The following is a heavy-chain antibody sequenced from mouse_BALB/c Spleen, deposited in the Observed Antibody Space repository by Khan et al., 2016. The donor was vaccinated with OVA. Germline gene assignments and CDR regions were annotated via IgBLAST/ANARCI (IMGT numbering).Heavy chain of an antibody. CDR2: IYPGDGDT. CDR1: GFAFSSYW. D-gene: IGHD2-12*01. Sequence: QVQLQQSGAELVRPGSSVKISCKAAGFAFSSYWMNWVKQRPGQGLEWIGQIYPGDGDTNYNGKFRGKVTLTADKSSSTAYMQLSSLTSEDSAVYCCAGLRRYYYGMDYWGQGTSVTVSS. V-gene: IGHV1-80*01. J-gene: IGHJ4*01. CDR3: AGLRRYYYGMDY.